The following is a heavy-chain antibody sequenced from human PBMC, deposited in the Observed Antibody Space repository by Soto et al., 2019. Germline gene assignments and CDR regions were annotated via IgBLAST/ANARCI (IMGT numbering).Heavy chain of an antibody. Sequence: PSETLSLTCTVSGGSISSYYWSWIRQPPGKGLEWIGYIYYSGSTNYNPSLKSRVTISVDTSKNQFSLKLSSVTAADTAVYYCGRGLIGGSPPPGGWYYFDPGGKETQVT. D-gene: IGHD7-27*01. CDR3: GRGLIGGSPPPGGWYYFDP. J-gene: IGHJ4*02. V-gene: IGHV4-59*08. CDR1: GGSISSYY. CDR2: IYYSGST.